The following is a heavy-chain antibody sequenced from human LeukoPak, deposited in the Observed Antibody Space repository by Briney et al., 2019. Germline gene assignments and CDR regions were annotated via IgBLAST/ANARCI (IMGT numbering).Heavy chain of an antibody. CDR1: GDSINNYY. V-gene: IGHV4-59*12. CDR3: AGGRNSWSFDY. J-gene: IGHJ4*02. D-gene: IGHD6-13*01. CDR2: IYHSGST. Sequence: PSETLSLTCTVSGDSINNYYWNWIRQPPGKGLEWIGYIYHSGSTYYNPSLKSRVTISVDRSKNQFSLKLSSVTAADTAVYYCAGGRNSWSFDYWGQGTLVTVSS.